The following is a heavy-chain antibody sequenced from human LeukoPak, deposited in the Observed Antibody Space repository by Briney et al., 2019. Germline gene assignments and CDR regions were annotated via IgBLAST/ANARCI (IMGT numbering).Heavy chain of an antibody. CDR3: ARDWYYAIDY. V-gene: IGHV3-23*01. D-gene: IGHD2-2*01. J-gene: IGHJ4*02. CDR2: ISGSASGVTT. Sequence: PGGSLRLSCAASGFSFSTYAMSWVRQAPGKGLEWVSAISGSASGVTTYYADSVKGRFTISRDNSKNTLYLQMNSLRADDTAVYYCARDWYYAIDYWGQGTLVTVSS. CDR1: GFSFSTYA.